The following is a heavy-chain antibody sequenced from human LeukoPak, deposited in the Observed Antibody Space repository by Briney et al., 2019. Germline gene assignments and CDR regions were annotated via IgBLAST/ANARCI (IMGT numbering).Heavy chain of an antibody. CDR3: ARDNDFFDY. V-gene: IGHV4-4*07. J-gene: IGHJ4*02. CDR2: IHSSGST. CDR1: GCSINTYY. Sequence: SQTLSLTCSVCGCSINTYYWSFIRQPAGKGLEWIGRIHSSGSTHYNPSLKSRVTMSLDTSKNQFSLKLTSVTAADTAVYYCARDNDFFDYWGQGTLVTVSS.